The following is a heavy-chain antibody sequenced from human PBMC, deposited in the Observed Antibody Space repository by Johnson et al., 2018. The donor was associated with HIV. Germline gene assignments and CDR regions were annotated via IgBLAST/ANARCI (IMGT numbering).Heavy chain of an antibody. D-gene: IGHD2-21*02. CDR1: GFTFSSYA. CDR3: AKGWEGVTSGDAFDF. V-gene: IGHV3-30*04. Sequence: QVQLVESGGGVVQPGRSLRLSCAASGFTFSSYAMHWVRQAPGKGLEWVAVISYDGTDKYYADSVRGRFTISRDNSKNTLYLQMNSLRAEDTAVYYCAKGWEGVTSGDAFDFWGQETMVTVSS. J-gene: IGHJ3*01. CDR2: ISYDGTDK.